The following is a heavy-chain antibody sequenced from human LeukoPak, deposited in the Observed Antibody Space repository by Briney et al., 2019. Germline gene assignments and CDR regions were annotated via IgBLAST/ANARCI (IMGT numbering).Heavy chain of an antibody. V-gene: IGHV3-48*03. CDR2: ISTSGSTK. CDR3: AREAYYYDSSGYVHDAFDI. D-gene: IGHD3-22*01. J-gene: IGHJ3*02. Sequence: GGSLRLSCAASGFSLSSYEVNWVRQAPGKGLEWVSYISTSGSTKYYGDSVKGRFTISRDNAKNSLYLQMNSLRAEDTAVYYCAREAYYYDSSGYVHDAFDIWGQGTVVTVSS. CDR1: GFSLSSYE.